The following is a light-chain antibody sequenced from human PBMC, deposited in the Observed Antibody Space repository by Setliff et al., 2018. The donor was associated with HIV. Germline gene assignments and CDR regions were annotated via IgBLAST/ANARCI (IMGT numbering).Light chain of an antibody. V-gene: IGLV2-11*01. J-gene: IGLJ1*01. CDR2: DVS. CDR3: CSYAGSYTYV. Sequence: QSALTQPRSMSGSPGQSVTISCTGTSSDVDAYDYVSWYQHHPGKAPKLLIYDVSERPSGVPDRFSGSKSGNTASLTISGLQAEDEADYYCCSYAGSYTYVFGTGTKVNVL. CDR1: SSDVDAYDY.